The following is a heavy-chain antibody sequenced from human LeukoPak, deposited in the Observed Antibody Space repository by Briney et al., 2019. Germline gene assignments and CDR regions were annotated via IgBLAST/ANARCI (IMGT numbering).Heavy chain of an antibody. CDR2: INPNSGGT. Sequence: ASVKVSCKASGYTFTGYYMHWVRQAPGQGLEWMGWINPNSGGTNYAQKFQGRVTMTRDTSISTAYMELSRLRSDDTAVYYCARRCSSTSCQFDYWGQGTLVTVSS. V-gene: IGHV1-2*02. CDR1: GYTFTGYY. D-gene: IGHD2-2*01. CDR3: ARRCSSTSCQFDY. J-gene: IGHJ4*02.